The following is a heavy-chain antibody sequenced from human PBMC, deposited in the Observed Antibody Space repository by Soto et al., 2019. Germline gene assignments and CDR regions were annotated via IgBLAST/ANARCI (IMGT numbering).Heavy chain of an antibody. J-gene: IGHJ5*02. Sequence: GASVKVSCKASGGTFSSYAISWVRQAPGQGLEWMGGIIPIFGTANYAQKFQGRVTITADESTSTAYMELSSLRSEDTAVYYCAIRHLGYCSSTSCYVWFDPWGQGTLVTVSS. CDR2: IIPIFGTA. D-gene: IGHD2-2*01. CDR1: GGTFSSYA. V-gene: IGHV1-69*13. CDR3: AIRHLGYCSSTSCYVWFDP.